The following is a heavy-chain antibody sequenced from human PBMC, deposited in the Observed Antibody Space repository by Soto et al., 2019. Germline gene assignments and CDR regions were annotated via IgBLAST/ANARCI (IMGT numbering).Heavy chain of an antibody. CDR3: ARGTYRNWFAR. D-gene: IGHD1-26*01. J-gene: IGHJ5*02. Sequence: ASVKVSCKASGYTFTAYYIHWVRQAPGQGLEWMGWINPNSGDTTSARKFQGRVTMTRDTSITTVYMVLSRLRTDDTAVYYCARGTYRNWFARWGTGTLVT. CDR2: INPNSGDT. V-gene: IGHV1-2*02. CDR1: GYTFTAYY.